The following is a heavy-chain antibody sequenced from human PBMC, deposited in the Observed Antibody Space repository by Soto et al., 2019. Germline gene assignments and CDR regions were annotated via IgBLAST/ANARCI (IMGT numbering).Heavy chain of an antibody. Sequence: QVQLQESGPGLVKPSGTLSLTCAVSGGSISSSNWWSWVRQPPGKGLEWIGEIYHSGSTNYNPSLKSRVTISVDKSKNQFSLKLSSVTAADTAVYYCARVYSSRWPPLLNWFDPWGQGTLVTVSS. D-gene: IGHD6-13*01. CDR1: GGSISSSNW. J-gene: IGHJ5*02. CDR3: ARVYSSRWPPLLNWFDP. CDR2: IYHSGST. V-gene: IGHV4-4*02.